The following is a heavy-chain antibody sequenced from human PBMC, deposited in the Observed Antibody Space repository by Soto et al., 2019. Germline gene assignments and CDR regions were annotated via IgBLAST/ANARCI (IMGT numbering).Heavy chain of an antibody. CDR3: ARGKGMEENYYYYGMDI. Sequence: GASVKVSCKASGYTFSTYAMHWVRQAPGQSLEWMGWINGGTGQTRYSQRFQDRVTITGDTSAKTTYMDLTSLRSEDTAVYYCARGKGMEENYYYYGMDIWGQGTTVTVSS. CDR1: GYTFSTYA. V-gene: IGHV1-3*01. J-gene: IGHJ6*02. CDR2: INGGTGQT. D-gene: IGHD1-1*01.